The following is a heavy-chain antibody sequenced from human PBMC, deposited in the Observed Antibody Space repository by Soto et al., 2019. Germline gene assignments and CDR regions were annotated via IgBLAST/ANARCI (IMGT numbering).Heavy chain of an antibody. V-gene: IGHV3-23*01. CDR2: ISGSGGST. CDR1: GFTFSSYA. D-gene: IGHD4-17*01. J-gene: IGHJ4*02. Sequence: GGSLRLSCAASGFTFSSYAMSWVRQAPGKGLEWVSAISGSGGSTYYADSVKGRFTISRDNSKNTLYLQMNSLRAEDTAVYYCARVGDDYGDYEFDYWGQGTLVTVSS. CDR3: ARVGDDYGDYEFDY.